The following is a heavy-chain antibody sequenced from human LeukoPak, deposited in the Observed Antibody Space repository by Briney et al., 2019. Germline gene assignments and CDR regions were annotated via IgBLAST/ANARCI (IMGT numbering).Heavy chain of an antibody. Sequence: SETLSLTCTVSGGSISSSSYYWGWIRQPPGKGLEWIGSIYHSGSTYYNPSLKSRVTISVDTSKNQFSLKLSSVTAADTAVYYCARVGSGSYYTDYWGQGTLVTVSS. CDR2: IYHSGST. CDR3: ARVGSGSYYTDY. J-gene: IGHJ4*02. CDR1: GGSISSSSYY. V-gene: IGHV4-39*07. D-gene: IGHD1-26*01.